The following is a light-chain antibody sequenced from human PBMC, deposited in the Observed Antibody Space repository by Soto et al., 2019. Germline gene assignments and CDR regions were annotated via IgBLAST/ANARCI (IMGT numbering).Light chain of an antibody. CDR2: VNGDGRH. J-gene: IGLJ3*02. V-gene: IGLV4-69*01. CDR1: SGHTTYA. CDR3: QTWATGVQV. Sequence: QSVLTQSPSASASLGASVKLTCTLNSGHTTYAIAWHQQQPEKGPRYLMKVNGDGRHNKGDGIPDRFSGSSSGAERYLTISSLLSEDEGDYYCQTWATGVQVFGGGTKLTVL.